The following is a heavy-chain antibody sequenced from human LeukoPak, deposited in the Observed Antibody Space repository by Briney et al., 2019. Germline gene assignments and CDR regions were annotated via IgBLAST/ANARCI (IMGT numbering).Heavy chain of an antibody. V-gene: IGHV4-39*07. CDR2: IYYSGST. CDR1: VGSISTTSYY. D-gene: IGHD4-17*01. CDR3: ASPYPIMTTVTTGAFDI. J-gene: IGHJ3*02. Sequence: PSETLSLTCTVSVGSISTTSYYWGWIRQPPGKGLEWIGSIYYSGSTYYNPSLKSRVTISVDTSKNQFSLKLSSVTAADTAVYYCASPYPIMTTVTTGAFDIWGQGTMVTVSS.